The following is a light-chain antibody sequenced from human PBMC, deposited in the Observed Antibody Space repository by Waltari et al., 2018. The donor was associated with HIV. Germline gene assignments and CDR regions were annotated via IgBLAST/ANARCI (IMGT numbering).Light chain of an antibody. CDR3: AAWDDSLNGQGV. V-gene: IGLV1-44*01. CDR2: GNN. CDR1: NSNIGSNT. Sequence: QSVLTQPPSASGTPGQRVTISCSGSNSNIGSNTVNWYQQVPGMAPKPVIYGNNHRPPGVSDRFSGSKSGTSASLAISGLQSEDEADYYCAAWDDSLNGQGVFGTGTRVTVL. J-gene: IGLJ1*01.